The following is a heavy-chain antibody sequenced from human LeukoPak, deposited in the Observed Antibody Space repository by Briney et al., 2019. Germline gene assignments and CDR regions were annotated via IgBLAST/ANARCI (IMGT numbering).Heavy chain of an antibody. V-gene: IGHV3-23*01. J-gene: IGHJ4*02. D-gene: IGHD3-22*01. Sequence: GETLRLSCAASGFTFSSHGMNWVRQAPGKGLEWVSGISGSGGNTYYADSVKGRFTISRDNSKNTLYLQMNSLRAEDTAVYYCAKGGIYYDFCIDSWGQGALVTVSS. CDR2: ISGSGGNT. CDR3: AKGGIYYDFCIDS. CDR1: GFTFSSHG.